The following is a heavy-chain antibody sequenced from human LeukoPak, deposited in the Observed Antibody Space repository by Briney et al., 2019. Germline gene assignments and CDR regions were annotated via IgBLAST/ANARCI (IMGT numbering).Heavy chain of an antibody. CDR2: IYYSGST. V-gene: IGHV4-59*01. CDR1: GGSISSYY. D-gene: IGHD6-19*01. Sequence: SETLSLTCTVSGGSISSYYWSWIRQPPGKGLEWIGYIYYSGSTNYNPSLKSRVTISVDTSTNQFSLKLSSVTAADTAVYYCAGAVAGIYYYYYGMDVWGQGTTATVSS. J-gene: IGHJ6*02. CDR3: AGAVAGIYYYYYGMDV.